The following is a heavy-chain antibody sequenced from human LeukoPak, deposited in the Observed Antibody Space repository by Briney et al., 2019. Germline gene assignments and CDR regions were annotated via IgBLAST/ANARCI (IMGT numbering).Heavy chain of an antibody. CDR3: ARVRLATIFGVVYYYYYGMDV. Sequence: GASVKVSCKASGYTFTSYDINWVRQATGQGLEWMGWMNPNSGNTSYAQKFQGRVTMTRNTSISTAYMELSSLRSEDTAVYYCARVRLATIFGVVYYYYYGMDVWGQGTTVTVSS. CDR2: MNPNSGNT. CDR1: GYTFTSYD. D-gene: IGHD3-3*01. V-gene: IGHV1-8*01. J-gene: IGHJ6*02.